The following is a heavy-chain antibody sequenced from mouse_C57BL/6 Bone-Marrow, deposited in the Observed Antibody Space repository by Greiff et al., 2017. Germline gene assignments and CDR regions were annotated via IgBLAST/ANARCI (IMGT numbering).Heavy chain of an antibody. J-gene: IGHJ4*01. CDR2: ISNGGGST. CDR3: ARKDY. V-gene: IGHV5-12*01. Sequence: EVQGVESGGGLVQPGGSLKLSCAASGFTFSDYYMYWVRQTPEKRLEWVACISNGGGSTYYPDTVKGRFTISRDNAKNTLYLQMSRLKSEDTAMYYCARKDYWGQGTSVTVSS. CDR1: GFTFSDYY.